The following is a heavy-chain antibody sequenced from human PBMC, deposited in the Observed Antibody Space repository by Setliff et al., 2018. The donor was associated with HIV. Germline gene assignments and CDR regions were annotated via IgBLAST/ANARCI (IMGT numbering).Heavy chain of an antibody. Sequence: ASVKVSCKASGYSFTDYYMHWVRQAPGRGLEWMGWIYPKSGDTNYEQKFQGRVTITRDTSIYTVYMELTGLTSDDTAVYYCARQDHSSVNTGSLYAFDVWGQGTMVTVSS. J-gene: IGHJ3*01. V-gene: IGHV1-2*02. D-gene: IGHD2-8*02. CDR3: ARQDHSSVNTGSLYAFDV. CDR2: IYPKSGDT. CDR1: GYSFTDYY.